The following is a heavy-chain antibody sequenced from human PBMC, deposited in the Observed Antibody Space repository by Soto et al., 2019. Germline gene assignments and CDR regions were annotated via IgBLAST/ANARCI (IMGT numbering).Heavy chain of an antibody. V-gene: IGHV1-18*01. CDR2: ISAYNGKT. CDR1: GYTFTSYG. CDR3: ASDGGDYYGSGSYYNVVLSGAFDI. J-gene: IGHJ3*02. D-gene: IGHD3-10*01. Sequence: QVQQVQSGAEVKKPGASVKVSCKASGYTFTSYGITSVRQAPGQGRERMGWISAYNGKTNYAQKLQGRVTMTTDTSTSTAYMELRSLRSDDTAVYYCASDGGDYYGSGSYYNVVLSGAFDIWGQGTMVTVSS.